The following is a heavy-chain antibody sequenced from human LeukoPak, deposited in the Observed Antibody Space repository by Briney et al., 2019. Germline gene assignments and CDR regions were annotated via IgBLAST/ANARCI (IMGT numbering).Heavy chain of an antibody. CDR3: ARGPSRDGYNPKGGDY. V-gene: IGHV1-2*02. D-gene: IGHD5-24*01. Sequence: ASVKVSCKASGYTFTGYYMHWVRQAPGQGLEWMGWINPNSGGTNYAQKFQGRVTMTRDTSISTAYMELSRLRSDDTAVYYCARGPSRDGYNPKGGDYWGQGTLVTVSP. J-gene: IGHJ4*02. CDR1: GYTFTGYY. CDR2: INPNSGGT.